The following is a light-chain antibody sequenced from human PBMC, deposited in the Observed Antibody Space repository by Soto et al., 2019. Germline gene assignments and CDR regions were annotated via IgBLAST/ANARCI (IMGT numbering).Light chain of an antibody. V-gene: IGKV1-9*01. J-gene: IGKJ1*01. CDR3: LQDYIYPWT. Sequence: IQLTQSPSSLSASVGDRVTITCRASQGISSYLAWYQQKPGKAPKLLIYAASTLQSGVPSRFSGSGSGTDFTLTISSLQPEDFATYYCLQDYIYPWTFGQGTKVDIK. CDR1: QGISSY. CDR2: AAS.